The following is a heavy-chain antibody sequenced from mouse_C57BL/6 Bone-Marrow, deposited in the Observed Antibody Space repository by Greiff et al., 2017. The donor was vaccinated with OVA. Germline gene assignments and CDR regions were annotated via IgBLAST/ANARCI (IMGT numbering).Heavy chain of an antibody. D-gene: IGHD1-1*01. CDR1: GYTFTSYG. CDR3: ARDNYYGSSWFAY. Sequence: EVMLVESGAELVRPGSSVKMSCKTSGYTFTSYGINWVKQRPGQGLEWIGYISIGNGYTEYNEKFKGKATLTSETSSSTAYMQLSSLTSEDSAIYFCARDNYYGSSWFAYWGQGTLVTVSA. J-gene: IGHJ3*01. CDR2: ISIGNGYT. V-gene: IGHV1-58*01.